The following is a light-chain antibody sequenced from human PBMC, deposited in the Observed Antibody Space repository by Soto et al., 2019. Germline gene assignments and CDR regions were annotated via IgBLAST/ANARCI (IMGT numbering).Light chain of an antibody. CDR2: DAS. CDR1: XXVSNN. J-gene: IGKJ5*01. CDR3: QQYNNWPPIT. Sequence: EIVMTQSPATLSVSPGEXXTLXXRAXXXVSNNLAWYQQRPGQAPRLLIYDASNRATGIPARFSGSGSGTDFTLTISSLQSEDFAVYYCQQYNNWPPITFGQGTRLEIK. V-gene: IGKV3D-15*01.